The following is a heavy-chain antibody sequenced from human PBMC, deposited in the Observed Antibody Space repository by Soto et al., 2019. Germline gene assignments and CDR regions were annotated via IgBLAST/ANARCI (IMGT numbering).Heavy chain of an antibody. Sequence: PSETLSLTCSVSGGSITSYYWSWIRQPPGEGLEWIGYMYHRGSTNYNPSLKSRVAISIDTSKNQFSLKLSSVTSADTAVYYCVIIDAGSRYIYSCGQGTLVTISS. V-gene: IGHV4-59*01. D-gene: IGHD3-10*01. J-gene: IGHJ4*02. CDR2: MYHRGST. CDR1: GGSITSYY. CDR3: VIIDAGSRYIYS.